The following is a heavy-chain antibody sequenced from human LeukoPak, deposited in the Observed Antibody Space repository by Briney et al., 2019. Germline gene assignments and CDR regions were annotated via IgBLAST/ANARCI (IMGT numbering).Heavy chain of an antibody. CDR2: ISSSGSSI. D-gene: IGHD1-26*01. V-gene: IGHV3-11*01. Sequence: PGGSLRLSCAASGFTFSDYYMSWIRQTPGKGLEWVSYISSSGSSIHYADAVKGRFTISRDNAKNSLDLEMNSLRAEDTAIYYCVRDRGTYRPIDYWGQGTLVTVSS. CDR3: VRDRGTYRPIDY. CDR1: GFTFSDYY. J-gene: IGHJ4*02.